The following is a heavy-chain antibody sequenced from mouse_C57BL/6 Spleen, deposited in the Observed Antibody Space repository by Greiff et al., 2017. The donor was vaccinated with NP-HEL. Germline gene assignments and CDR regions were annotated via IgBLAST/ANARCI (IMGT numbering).Heavy chain of an antibody. D-gene: IGHD4-1*01. CDR3: ARGETGTSYWYFDV. Sequence: QVQLQQSGPELVKPGASVKISCKASGYAFSSSWMNWVKQRPGKGLEWIGRIYPGDGDTNYNGKFKGKATLTADKSSSTAYMQLSSLTSEDSAVYFCARGETGTSYWYFDVWGTGTTVTVSS. CDR1: GYAFSSSW. J-gene: IGHJ1*03. CDR2: IYPGDGDT. V-gene: IGHV1-82*01.